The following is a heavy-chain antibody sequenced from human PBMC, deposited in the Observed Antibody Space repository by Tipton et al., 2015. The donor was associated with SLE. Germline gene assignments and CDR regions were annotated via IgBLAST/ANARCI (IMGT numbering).Heavy chain of an antibody. CDR1: GGSISSGGYS. CDR3: ASDCGNDCSPMEYFPH. Sequence: TLSLTCAVSGGSISSGGYSWSWIRQPPGKGLEWIGYIFHSGTTYYKPSLKTRLSMSVDKSKNQFSLNLSSVTAADTAVYYCASDCGNDCSPMEYFPHWGQGTLVTVSS. J-gene: IGHJ1*01. V-gene: IGHV4-30-2*01. CDR2: IFHSGTT. D-gene: IGHD2-21*01.